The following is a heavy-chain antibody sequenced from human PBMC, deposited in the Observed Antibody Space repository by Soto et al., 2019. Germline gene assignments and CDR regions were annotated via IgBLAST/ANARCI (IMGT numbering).Heavy chain of an antibody. CDR3: AKEEIGDEAYFDY. Sequence: QTGGSLRLSCVASGFTFDSYAMNWVRQAPGKGLEWVSGISDTGGSTYYAGSVKGRFTISRDNSRKTLYLHVNSLRAEDTAVYYCAKEEIGDEAYFDYWGQGIPVTVSS. CDR1: GFTFDSYA. J-gene: IGHJ4*02. V-gene: IGHV3-23*01. CDR2: ISDTGGST.